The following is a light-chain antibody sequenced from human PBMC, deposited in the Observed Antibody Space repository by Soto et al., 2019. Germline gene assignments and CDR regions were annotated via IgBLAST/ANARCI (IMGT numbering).Light chain of an antibody. CDR2: GAS. CDR3: QQYNIWPRT. V-gene: IGKV3-15*01. CDR1: QSVSSN. Sequence: EIVMTQSPATLSVSPGERATLSCRASQSVSSNLGWYQQKPGQAPRLLIYGASTRATGIPARFSGSGSGTEFTLTISSLQSEDFAVYYCQQYNIWPRTFGQGTKVEIK. J-gene: IGKJ1*01.